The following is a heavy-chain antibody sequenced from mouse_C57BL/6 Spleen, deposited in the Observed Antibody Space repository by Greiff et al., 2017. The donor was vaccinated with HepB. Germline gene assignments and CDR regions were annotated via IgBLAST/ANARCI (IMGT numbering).Heavy chain of an antibody. CDR3: ARSSFRRSYYFDY. CDR2: INPNNGGT. CDR1: GYTFTDYY. J-gene: IGHJ2*01. D-gene: IGHD1-1*01. Sequence: EVQLQQSGPELVKPGASVKISCKASGYTFTDYYMNWVKQSHGKSLEWIGDINPNNGGTSYNQKFKGKATLTVDKSSSTAYMELRSLTSEDSAVYYCARSSFRRSYYFDYWGQGTTLTVSS. V-gene: IGHV1-26*01.